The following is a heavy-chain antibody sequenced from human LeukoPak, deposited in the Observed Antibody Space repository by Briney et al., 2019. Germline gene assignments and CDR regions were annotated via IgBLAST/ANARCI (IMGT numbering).Heavy chain of an antibody. V-gene: IGHV3-30*18. J-gene: IGHJ4*02. D-gene: IGHD3-22*01. CDR3: AKAGSGYYEFDY. CDR1: GFTFSRYA. CDR2: ISSDGRNK. Sequence: PGGSLRLSCAASGFTFSRYAMHCVRQAPGKGLKWVALISSDGRNKFDADSVKGRFTISRDNSKNTFYLQLNSLKPEDTALYYCAKAGSGYYEFDYWGQGTLVTVSS.